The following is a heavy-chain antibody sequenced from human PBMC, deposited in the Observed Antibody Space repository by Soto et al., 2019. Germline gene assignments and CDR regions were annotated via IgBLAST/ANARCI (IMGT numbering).Heavy chain of an antibody. CDR2: ISAYNGNT. Sequence: ASVKVSCKASGYTFTSYGISWVRQAPGQGLEWMGWISAYNGNTNYAQKLQGRVTMTTDTSTSTAYMELRSLRSDDTAVYYCARGGITIFGVVIINDYYYGMDVWGQGTKVTVSS. CDR1: GYTFTSYG. D-gene: IGHD3-3*01. CDR3: ARGGITIFGVVIINDYYYGMDV. J-gene: IGHJ6*02. V-gene: IGHV1-18*01.